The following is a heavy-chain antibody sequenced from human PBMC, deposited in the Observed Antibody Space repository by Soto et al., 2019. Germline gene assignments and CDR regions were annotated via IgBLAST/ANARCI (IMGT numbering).Heavy chain of an antibody. J-gene: IGHJ4*02. D-gene: IGHD4-17*01. CDR1: GYIFSNFG. V-gene: IGHV1-18*01. CDR3: ARDFGDYRLHY. Sequence: VQLVQSGGEVKKPGASVKVSCQTSGYIFSNFGVSWVRQAPGQGLEWLGWVSGNDGSTRYAPNIQGRVTMTTDSATSTAYMKLRGLTSDDTATYYCARDFGDYRLHYWGQGTLVSVSS. CDR2: VSGNDGST.